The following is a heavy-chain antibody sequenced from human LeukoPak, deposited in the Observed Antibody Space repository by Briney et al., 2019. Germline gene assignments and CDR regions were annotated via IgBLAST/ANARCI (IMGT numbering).Heavy chain of an antibody. CDR1: GGSFSGYY. CDR2: INHSGST. D-gene: IGHD2-2*01. J-gene: IGHJ6*02. CDR3: ARDPRGTYCSSTSCDYGMDV. Sequence: PSETLSLTCAVYGGSFSGYYWSWIRQPPGKGLEWIGEINHSGSTNYNPSLKSRVTISVDTSKNQFSLKLSSVTAADTAVYYCARDPRGTYCSSTSCDYGMDVWGQGTTVTVSS. V-gene: IGHV4-34*01.